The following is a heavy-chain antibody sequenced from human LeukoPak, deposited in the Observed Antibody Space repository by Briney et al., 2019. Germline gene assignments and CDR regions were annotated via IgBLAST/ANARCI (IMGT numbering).Heavy chain of an antibody. J-gene: IGHJ4*02. CDR2: IYHSGST. Sequence: PSETLSLTCTVSGGSISSYYWSWIRQPPGKGLEWIGYIYHSGSTNYNPSLKSRVTISVDTSKNQFSLKLSSVTAVDTAVYYCARVGSSGYHYDYWGQGTLVTVSS. CDR1: GGSISSYY. D-gene: IGHD3-22*01. V-gene: IGHV4-59*01. CDR3: ARVGSSGYHYDY.